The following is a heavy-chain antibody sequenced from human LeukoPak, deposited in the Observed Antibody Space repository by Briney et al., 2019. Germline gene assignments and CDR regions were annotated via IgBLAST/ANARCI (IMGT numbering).Heavy chain of an antibody. Sequence: GGSLRLSCAASGFTFNDYAMHWVRPAPGKGLEWVSGISWNSDRLGYADSVKGRFTISRDNARHSLYLQMNSLRVEDTALYYCVKGPLWFGDQPRFDPWGQGTLVTVSS. J-gene: IGHJ5*02. CDR1: GFTFNDYA. CDR3: VKGPLWFGDQPRFDP. D-gene: IGHD3-10*01. V-gene: IGHV3-9*01. CDR2: ISWNSDRL.